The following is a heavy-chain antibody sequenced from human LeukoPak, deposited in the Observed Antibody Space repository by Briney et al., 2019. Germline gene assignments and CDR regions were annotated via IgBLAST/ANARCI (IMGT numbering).Heavy chain of an antibody. V-gene: IGHV4-59*01. CDR2: IYYSGST. J-gene: IGHJ5*02. Sequence: SETLSLTCTVSGGSISSYYWSWIRQPPGKGLEWIGYIYYSGSTNYNPSLKSRVTISVDTSKNQFSLKLSSVTAADTAVYYCARVDYYDSSGYYFNNWSDPWGRGTLVTVSS. CDR3: ARVDYYDSSGYYFNNWSDP. CDR1: GGSISSYY. D-gene: IGHD3-22*01.